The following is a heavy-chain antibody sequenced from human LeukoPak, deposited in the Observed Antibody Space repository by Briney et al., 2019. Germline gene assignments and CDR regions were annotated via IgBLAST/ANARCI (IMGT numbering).Heavy chain of an antibody. CDR2: INHSGTT. CDR1: IESFSGYY. V-gene: IGHV4-34*01. D-gene: IGHD2-21*02. Sequence: SETLSLTCAIYIESFSGYYWTWIRQPPGKGLEWIGEINHSGTTNYNPSLKSRVTISADTSKNQFSLKLTSVTAADTATYYCARVRGDLSIDYWGQGNLLTVSS. CDR3: ARVRGDLSIDY. J-gene: IGHJ4*02.